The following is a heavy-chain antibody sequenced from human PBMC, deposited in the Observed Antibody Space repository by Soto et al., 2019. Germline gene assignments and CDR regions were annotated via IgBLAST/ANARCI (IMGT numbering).Heavy chain of an antibody. D-gene: IGHD3-3*01. CDR2: ISAYNGNT. Sequence: ASVKVSCKASGYTFTSYGISWVRQAPGQGLEWMGWISAYNGNTNYAQKLQGRVTMTTDTSTSTAYMELRSLRSDDTAVYYCARSYRPTYYDFWSGYPSGAFDIWGQGTMVTVS. J-gene: IGHJ3*02. V-gene: IGHV1-18*04. CDR1: GYTFTSYG. CDR3: ARSYRPTYYDFWSGYPSGAFDI.